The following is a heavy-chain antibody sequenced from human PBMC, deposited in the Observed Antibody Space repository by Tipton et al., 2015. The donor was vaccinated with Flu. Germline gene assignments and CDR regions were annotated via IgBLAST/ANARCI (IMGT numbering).Heavy chain of an antibody. CDR1: GFTFDDYT. CDR3: ARDSPYCTGGVCSFDY. D-gene: IGHD2-8*02. CDR2: INSDGRST. J-gene: IGHJ4*02. Sequence: QLVQSGGGLVQPGGSLRLSCTASGFTFDDYTMHWVRQAPGKGLEWVSRINSDGRSTSYADFVKGRFTISRDNAKNTLYLQMNSLRAEDTAVYYCARDSPYCTGGVCSFDYWGQGTLVTVSS. V-gene: IGHV3-74*01.